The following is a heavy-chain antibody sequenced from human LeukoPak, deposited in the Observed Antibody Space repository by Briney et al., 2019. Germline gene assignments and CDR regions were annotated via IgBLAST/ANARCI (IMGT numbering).Heavy chain of an antibody. Sequence: PSETLSLTCAVYGGSFSGYYWSWIRQPPGKGLEWIGEINHSGNTNYNPSLKSRVTISVDTSKNQFSLKLSSVTAADTAVYYCARGHDNWNSWGQGTLVTVSS. CDR2: INHSGNT. D-gene: IGHD1-20*01. CDR1: GGSFSGYY. J-gene: IGHJ4*02. V-gene: IGHV4-34*01. CDR3: ARGHDNWNS.